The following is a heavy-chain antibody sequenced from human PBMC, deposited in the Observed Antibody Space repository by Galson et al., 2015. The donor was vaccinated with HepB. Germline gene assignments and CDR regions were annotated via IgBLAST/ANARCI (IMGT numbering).Heavy chain of an antibody. J-gene: IGHJ3*02. CDR3: ARFVKVPADFANAFDI. V-gene: IGHV2-5*02. D-gene: IGHD2-2*01. CDR2: IFWDDGD. Sequence: PALVKPTQTLTLTCTFSGFSLSTTGVGVGWIRQPPGKALEWLALIFWDDGDHYSPSLTSRLTITKDPSQNQVVLRMTNMDPVDTATYYCARFVKVPADFANAFDIWGQGTMVTVSS. CDR1: GFSLSTTGVG.